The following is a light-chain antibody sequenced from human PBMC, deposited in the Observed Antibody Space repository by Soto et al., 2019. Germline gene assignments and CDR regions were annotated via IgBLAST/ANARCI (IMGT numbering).Light chain of an antibody. Sequence: EIVLTQSPGTLSLSPGERATLSCRASQSVSSSYLAWYQQKPGQAPRLLIYGASSRATGIPDRFSGSGSGTDFTLTISRLEPEDFAVYYRQQYGSSQGYTFGQGTKLEIK. CDR1: QSVSSSY. J-gene: IGKJ2*01. CDR2: GAS. CDR3: QQYGSSQGYT. V-gene: IGKV3-20*01.